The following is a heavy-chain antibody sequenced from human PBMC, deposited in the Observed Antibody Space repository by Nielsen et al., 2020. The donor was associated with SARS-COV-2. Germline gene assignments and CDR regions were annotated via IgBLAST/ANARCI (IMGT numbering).Heavy chain of an antibody. J-gene: IGHJ4*02. CDR1: GFTFSSYW. V-gene: IGHV3-7*03. Sequence: GGSLRLSCAASGFTFSSYWMSWVRQAPGKGLEWVANIKQDGSEKYYVDSVKGRFTISRDNAKNSLYLQMNSLRAEDTAVYYCARALEMATLGFDYWGQGTLVTVSS. CDR3: ARALEMATLGFDY. D-gene: IGHD5-24*01. CDR2: IKQDGSEK.